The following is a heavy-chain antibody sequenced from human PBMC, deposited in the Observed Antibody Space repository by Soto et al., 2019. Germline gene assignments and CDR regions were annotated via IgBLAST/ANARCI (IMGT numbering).Heavy chain of an antibody. CDR3: ASGPLPLYYYDSSGPSAFDI. Sequence: SVKVSCKASGGTFSSYAISWVRQAPGQGLEWMGGIIPIFGTANCAQKFQGRVTITADESTSTAYMELSSLRSEDTAVYYCASGPLPLYYYDSSGPSAFDIWGQGTMVTVSS. CDR2: IIPIFGTA. V-gene: IGHV1-69*13. D-gene: IGHD3-22*01. CDR1: GGTFSSYA. J-gene: IGHJ3*02.